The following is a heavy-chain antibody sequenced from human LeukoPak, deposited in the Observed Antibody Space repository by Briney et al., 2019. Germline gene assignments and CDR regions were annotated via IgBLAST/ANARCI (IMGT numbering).Heavy chain of an antibody. CDR2: IYSTGNT. D-gene: IGHD5-12*01. CDR3: ARGGESGYDT. CDR1: GGSISSSSNY. J-gene: IGHJ5*02. V-gene: IGHV4-39*01. Sequence: SETQSLTCTVSGGSISSSSNYWGWIRQPPGKGLEWIGTIYSTGNTYYNPSLKSRLTISVDTSKNQFSLKLSSVTAADTAVYYCARGGESGYDTWGQGSLVTVSS.